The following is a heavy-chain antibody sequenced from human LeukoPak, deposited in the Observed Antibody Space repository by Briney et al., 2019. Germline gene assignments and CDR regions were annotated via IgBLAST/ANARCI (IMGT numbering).Heavy chain of an antibody. V-gene: IGHV1-2*02. CDR1: GYTFTGYY. J-gene: IGHJ5*02. CDR3: ARTKMTTVTTSWFDP. Sequence: EASVKVSCKASGYTFTGYYMHWVRQAPGQGLEWMGWINPNSGGTNYAQKFQGRVTMTRDTSISTAYMELSRLRPDDTAVYDCARTKMTTVTTSWFDPWGRGTLVTVSS. CDR2: INPNSGGT. D-gene: IGHD4-17*01.